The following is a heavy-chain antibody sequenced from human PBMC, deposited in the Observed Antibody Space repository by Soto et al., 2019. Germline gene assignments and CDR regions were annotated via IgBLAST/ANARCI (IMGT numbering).Heavy chain of an antibody. D-gene: IGHD3-10*01. J-gene: IGHJ6*02. CDR3: AREAQPYYGSGSYYNGYYYYYGMDV. CDR1: GFTFSSYA. CDR2: ISYDGSNK. V-gene: IGHV3-30-3*01. Sequence: QVQLVESGGGVVQPGRSLRLSCAASGFTFSSYAMHWVRQAPGKGLEWVAVISYDGSNKYYADSVKGRFTISRDNSKNTLYLQMNSLRPEDTAVYYCAREAQPYYGSGSYYNGYYYYYGMDVWGQGTTVTVSS.